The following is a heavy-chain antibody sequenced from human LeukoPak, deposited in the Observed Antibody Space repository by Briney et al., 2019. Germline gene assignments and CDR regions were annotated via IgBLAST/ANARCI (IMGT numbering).Heavy chain of an antibody. Sequence: GGSLTLSCEASGLTFNIHWMTWVRQSPGKGLEWVANIKEDGTEKYHLDSVKGRFTNSRDNTKNSLYLQMNNLTAEDTALYYCARGWAAIDYWGRGTLVTVSS. CDR2: IKEDGTEK. J-gene: IGHJ4*02. CDR3: ARGWAAIDY. V-gene: IGHV3-7*04. D-gene: IGHD5-18*01. CDR1: GLTFNIHW.